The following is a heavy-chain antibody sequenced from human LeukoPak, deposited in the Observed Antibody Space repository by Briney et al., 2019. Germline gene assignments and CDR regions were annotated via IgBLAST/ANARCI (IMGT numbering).Heavy chain of an antibody. J-gene: IGHJ4*02. CDR1: GFTFSRYW. CDR2: INGDGSRT. V-gene: IGHV3-74*01. CDR3: ARDLNFDY. Sequence: SGGSLRLSCTASGFTFSRYWMHWVRQAPGKGLVWVSRINGDGSRTNYADSVKGRFTFSRDNAKNTLYLQMNSLRAEDTAVYYCARDLNFDYWGQGTLVTVSS.